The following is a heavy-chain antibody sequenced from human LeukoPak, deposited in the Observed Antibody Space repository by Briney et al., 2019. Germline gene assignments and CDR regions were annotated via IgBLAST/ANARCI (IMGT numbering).Heavy chain of an antibody. CDR2: MTGPGGHT. J-gene: IGHJ4*02. CDR1: GFTFSSYW. D-gene: IGHD3-10*01. Sequence: GGSLRLSCAAAGFTFSSYWRHWVRQAPGKGLQWVSTMTGPGGHTFYADSMRGRFTISRDNSKDTLFLQMNSLRAEDTAVYYCAKDLFYGSGTYYIGPQLDSWGQGALVTVSS. V-gene: IGHV3-23*01. CDR3: AKDLFYGSGTYYIGPQLDS.